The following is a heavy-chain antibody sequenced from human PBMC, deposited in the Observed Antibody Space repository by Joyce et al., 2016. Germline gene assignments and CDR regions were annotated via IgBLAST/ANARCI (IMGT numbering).Heavy chain of an antibody. D-gene: IGHD3-10*01. Sequence: QIQLVQSGTEVKTPGASVNISCQTSGYTFSSFAISWVRQSPGQGLEWMGSISGYHGKTNYAQNFQGRVTMTTDRFTTTAYMELRSLRSDDTAMYYCARRSIYYYQNVGFDYWGQGTLVTVSS. CDR3: ARRSIYYYQNVGFDY. CDR2: ISGYHGKT. V-gene: IGHV1-18*04. J-gene: IGHJ4*02. CDR1: GYTFSSFA.